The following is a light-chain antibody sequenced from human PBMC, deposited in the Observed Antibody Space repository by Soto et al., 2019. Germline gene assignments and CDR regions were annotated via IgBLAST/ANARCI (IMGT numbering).Light chain of an antibody. CDR2: DAS. V-gene: IGKV3-11*01. J-gene: IGKJ4*01. CDR1: QSVSSL. Sequence: ENVLTQSPATLSLSPGERATLSCRASQSVSSLLAWYQQKPGQAPRLLIYDASNRATGIPARFSGSGSGTDFTLTISSLDPEDFAVYYCQQRSNWGLTFGGGTKVDIK. CDR3: QQRSNWGLT.